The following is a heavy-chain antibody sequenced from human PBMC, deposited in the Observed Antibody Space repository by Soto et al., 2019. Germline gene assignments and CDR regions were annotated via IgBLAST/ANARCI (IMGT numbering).Heavy chain of an antibody. CDR2: IDYSGTT. Sequence: LSLTCTVSDDSISSSNYYWGWIRQPPGKGLEWIGSIDYSGTTYYNPSLKSRVTISVDTSNNHFSLKLNSVTAADTAVYYCARQRPGGVIVVSYFDYWGQGTLVTVSS. CDR3: ARQRPGGVIVVSYFDY. D-gene: IGHD3-16*02. J-gene: IGHJ4*02. CDR1: DDSISSSNYY. V-gene: IGHV4-39*01.